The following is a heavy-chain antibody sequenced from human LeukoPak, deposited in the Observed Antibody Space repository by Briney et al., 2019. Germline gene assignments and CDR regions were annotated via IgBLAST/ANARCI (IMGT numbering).Heavy chain of an antibody. CDR2: ISAYNGNT. CDR3: ARYSSGWDSYGMDV. V-gene: IGHV1-18*01. Sequence: ASVTVSCKGSGYNFINYAINWVRQAPGQWLEWMGGISAYNGNTNYAQNLQGRVTMTTDTSTNTAYMELRSLISDDTAVYYCARYSSGWDSYGMDVWGQGTTVTVSS. D-gene: IGHD6-19*01. J-gene: IGHJ6*02. CDR1: GYNFINYA.